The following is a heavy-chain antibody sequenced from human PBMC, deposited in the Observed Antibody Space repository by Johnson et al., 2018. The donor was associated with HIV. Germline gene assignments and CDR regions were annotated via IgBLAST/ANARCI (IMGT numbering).Heavy chain of an antibody. CDR2: ITSKTDGGTI. CDR1: GFTFSNAW. CDR3: NTDCRLRGGYLKTGIGGGAFDI. J-gene: IGHJ3*02. Sequence: EVQLVESGGGMVKPGGSLRLSCAASGFTFSNAWMSWVRQAPGKGLEWVGRITSKTDGGTIDYAAPVKGRFTIPRVDSKKTLDLQMKSLKIEDTAVYYCNTDCRLRGGYLKTGIGGGAFDIWGQGTMVTVSS. D-gene: IGHD1-1*01. V-gene: IGHV3-15*01.